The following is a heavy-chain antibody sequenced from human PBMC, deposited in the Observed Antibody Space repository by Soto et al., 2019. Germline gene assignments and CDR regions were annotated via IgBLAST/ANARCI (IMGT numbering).Heavy chain of an antibody. CDR3: AKGPVLEWLSYFDY. J-gene: IGHJ4*02. D-gene: IGHD3-3*01. V-gene: IGHV3-9*01. CDR2: ISWNSGSI. Sequence: EVQLVESGGGLVQPGRSLRLSCAASGFTFDDYAMHWVRQAPGKGLEWVSGISWNSGSIGYADSVKGRFTISRDNAKNSLYLQMNSLRAEDTALYYCAKGPVLEWLSYFDYWGQGTLVTVSS. CDR1: GFTFDDYA.